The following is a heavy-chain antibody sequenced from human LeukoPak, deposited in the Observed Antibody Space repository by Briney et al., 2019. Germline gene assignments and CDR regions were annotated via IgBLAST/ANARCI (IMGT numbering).Heavy chain of an antibody. D-gene: IGHD6-19*01. V-gene: IGHV1-24*01. CDR3: ATVVERQWLVNDAFDI. CDR1: GYTLTELS. CDR2: FDPEDGET. Sequence: GASVKVSCKVSGYTLTELSMHWVRQAPGKGLEWMGGFDPEDGETIYAQKFQGRVTMAEDTSTDTAYMELSSLRSEDTAVYYCATVVERQWLVNDAFDIWGQGTMVTVSS. J-gene: IGHJ3*02.